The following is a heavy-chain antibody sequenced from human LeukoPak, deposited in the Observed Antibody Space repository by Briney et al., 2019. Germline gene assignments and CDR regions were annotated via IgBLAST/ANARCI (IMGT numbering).Heavy chain of an antibody. Sequence: PGGSLRLSCAASGFTFSSYSMNWVRQAPGKGLEWVSSISSSSSYIYYADSVKGRFTISRDNAKNSLYLQMNSLRAEDTAVYYCARAKAAAGVEIVERSTDYWGQGTLVTVSS. CDR3: ARAKAAAGVEIVERSTDY. J-gene: IGHJ4*02. CDR2: ISSSSSYI. D-gene: IGHD6-13*01. CDR1: GFTFSSYS. V-gene: IGHV3-21*01.